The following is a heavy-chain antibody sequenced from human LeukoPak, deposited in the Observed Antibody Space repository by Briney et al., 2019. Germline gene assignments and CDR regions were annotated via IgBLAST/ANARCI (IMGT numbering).Heavy chain of an antibody. CDR1: GFTFSSYG. J-gene: IGHJ4*02. V-gene: IGHV3-30*02. CDR2: IRYDGSNE. CDR3: AKGEGYYDSSGYYRFDS. D-gene: IGHD3-22*01. Sequence: GGSLRLSCAASGFTFSSYGMHWVRQAPGKGLEWVTFIRYDGSNEYYADSVKGRFTISRDNSKNTLYLQMNSLRTEDTAVYYCAKGEGYYDSSGYYRFDSWGQGTLVTVSS.